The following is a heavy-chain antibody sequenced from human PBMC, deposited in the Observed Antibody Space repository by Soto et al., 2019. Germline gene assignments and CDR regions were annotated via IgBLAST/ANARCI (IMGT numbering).Heavy chain of an antibody. CDR3: VVDTSGLLDY. CDR2: IKQDGSQK. V-gene: IGHV3-7*01. J-gene: IGHJ4*02. D-gene: IGHD3-22*01. CDR1: GLTFSSYW. Sequence: PGGSLRLSCAASGLTFSSYWMSWVRQAPGKGLEWVANIKQDGSQKYYGDSVRGRFTISRDNSKNTLYLEMNSLRAEDTAVYYCVVDTSGLLDYWGQGTQVTVSS.